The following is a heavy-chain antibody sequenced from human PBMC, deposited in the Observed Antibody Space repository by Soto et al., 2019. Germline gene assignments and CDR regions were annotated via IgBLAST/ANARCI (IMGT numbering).Heavy chain of an antibody. V-gene: IGHV4-39*02. CDR2: IYYSGST. J-gene: IGHJ6*02. Sequence: SETLSLTCTVSGGSISSSSYYWGWIRQPPGKGLEWIGSIYYSGSTYYNPSLKSRVTISVDTSKNQFSLKLSSVTAADTAVYYCAREDRLEWLLVGYGMDVWGQGTTVTVSS. CDR1: GGSISSSSYY. CDR3: AREDRLEWLLVGYGMDV. D-gene: IGHD3-3*01.